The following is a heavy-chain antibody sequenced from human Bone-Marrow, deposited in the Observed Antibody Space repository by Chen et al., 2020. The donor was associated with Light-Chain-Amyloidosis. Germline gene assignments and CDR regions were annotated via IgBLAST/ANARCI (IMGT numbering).Heavy chain of an antibody. CDR3: ARERDGRGLDY. D-gene: IGHD3-10*01. V-gene: IGHV3-30*03. J-gene: IGHJ4*02. CDR1: GFTFSSYA. Sequence: VESGGGVVQPGRSLRLSCAASGFTFSSYAMYWVRQAPCKGLEWLAFISYDGSRVSYAGSLKGRFTISRDQSKRKLYLQMNSLGPEDTALYYCARERDGRGLDYWGQGTLVSVST. CDR2: ISYDGSRV.